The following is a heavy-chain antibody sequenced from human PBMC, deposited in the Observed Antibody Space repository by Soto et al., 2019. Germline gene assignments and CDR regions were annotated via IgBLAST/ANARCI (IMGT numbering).Heavy chain of an antibody. D-gene: IGHD2-15*01. CDR1: GYTFTSYG. J-gene: IGHJ6*02. CDR2: ISAYNGNT. V-gene: IGHV1-18*01. Sequence: QVQLVQSGAEVKKPGASVKVSCKASGYTFTSYGISWGRQAPGQGLEWMGWISAYNGNTNYAQKLQGRVTMTTDTSTSTAYMELRSLRSDDTAVYYCARGGIVVVVAAPDYYYYGMDVWGQGTTVTVSS. CDR3: ARGGIVVVVAAPDYYYYGMDV.